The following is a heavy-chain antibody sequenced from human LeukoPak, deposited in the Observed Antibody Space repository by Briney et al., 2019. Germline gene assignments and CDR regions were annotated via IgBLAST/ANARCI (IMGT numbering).Heavy chain of an antibody. D-gene: IGHD1/OR15-1a*01. CDR3: ARDENNYYYYGMDV. J-gene: IGHJ6*02. Sequence: PGGSLRLSCAASGFTFTSYAMAWVRQAPGKGLEWVSAISRSGGRTFYADSVKGRFTISRDNSKNTLYLQMNSLRAEDTAVYYCARDENNYYYYGMDVWGQGTTVTVSS. CDR1: GFTFTSYA. V-gene: IGHV3-23*01. CDR2: ISRSGGRT.